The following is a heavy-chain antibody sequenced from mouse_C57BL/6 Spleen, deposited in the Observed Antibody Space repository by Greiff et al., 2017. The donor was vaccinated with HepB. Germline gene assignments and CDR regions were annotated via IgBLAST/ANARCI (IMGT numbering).Heavy chain of an antibody. V-gene: IGHV5-17*01. CDR3: AGYSSGPAWFAY. D-gene: IGHD3-2*02. Sequence: DVMLVESGGGLVKPGGSLKLSCAASGFTFSDYGMHWVRQAPEKGLEWVAYISSGSSTIYYADTVKGRFTISRDNAKNTLFLQMTSLRSEDTAMYYCAGYSSGPAWFAYWGQGTLVTVSA. CDR2: ISSGSSTI. CDR1: GFTFSDYG. J-gene: IGHJ3*01.